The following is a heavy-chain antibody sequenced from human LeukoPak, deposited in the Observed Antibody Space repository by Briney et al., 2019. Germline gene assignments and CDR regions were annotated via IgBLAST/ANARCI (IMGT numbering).Heavy chain of an antibody. J-gene: IGHJ3*02. V-gene: IGHV3-66*01. CDR3: ARDDGGHDAFDI. D-gene: IGHD3-3*01. CDR1: GFTVSSNY. Sequence: GGSLRLSCAASGFTVSSNYMSWARQAPGKGLEWVSVIYSGGSTYYADSVKGRFTISRDNSKNTLYLQMNSLRAEDTAVYYCARDDGGHDAFDIWGQGTMVTVSS. CDR2: IYSGGST.